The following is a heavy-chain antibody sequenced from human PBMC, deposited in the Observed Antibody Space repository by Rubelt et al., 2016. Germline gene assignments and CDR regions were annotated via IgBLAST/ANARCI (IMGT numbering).Heavy chain of an antibody. CDR1: GSTFSSYA. CDR2: ISWTSGSI. J-gene: IGHJ4*02. D-gene: IGHD3-10*01. Sequence: EVQLVESGGGLVQPGGSLRLSCAASGSTFSSYAMSWVRQAPEKGLEWVSGISWTSGSIGYADSVKGRFTISRDNAKNSLYLQRNSLRAGDTALYYCAKAAFAVPYYFDYWGQGNLVTVSS. V-gene: IGHV3-9*01. CDR3: AKAAFAVPYYFDY.